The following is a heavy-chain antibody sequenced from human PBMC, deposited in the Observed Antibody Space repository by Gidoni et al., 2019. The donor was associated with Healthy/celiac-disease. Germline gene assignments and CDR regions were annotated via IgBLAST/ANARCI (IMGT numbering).Heavy chain of an antibody. CDR2: IYTSGIT. V-gene: IGHV4-61*02. J-gene: IGHJ4*02. CDR3: ARGEGAGTTNYFDY. Sequence: QVQLQESGPGLVKPSQTLSLTCPVSGGSISRGSYYWRWIRQPAGKGLEWSGRIYTSGITNDNPSLKSRVTMSVDTSKNQFDRKLSSVTAADTAVYYCARGEGAGTTNYFDYWGQGNRVTVSS. D-gene: IGHD1-7*01. CDR1: GGSISRGSYY.